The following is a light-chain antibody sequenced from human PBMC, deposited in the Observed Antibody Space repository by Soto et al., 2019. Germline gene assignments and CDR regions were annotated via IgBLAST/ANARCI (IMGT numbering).Light chain of an antibody. CDR2: DAS. CDR3: QQSYSTPLT. Sequence: DIQMTQSPSSLSASVGDRVTIACRASQSISGYLNWYQQKPGKAPKLLIYDASALQSGVPSRFSGSGSWTDITLTTSALQPEDFATYYCQQSYSTPLTCGGGTKVEIK. CDR1: QSISGY. J-gene: IGKJ4*01. V-gene: IGKV1-39*01.